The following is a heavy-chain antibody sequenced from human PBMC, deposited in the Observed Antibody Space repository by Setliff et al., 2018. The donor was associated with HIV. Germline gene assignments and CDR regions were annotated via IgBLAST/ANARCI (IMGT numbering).Heavy chain of an antibody. CDR1: GYTFTNYW. D-gene: IGHD1-26*01. J-gene: IGHJ5*02. CDR3: ARRPYYDVRIDP. Sequence: GESLKISCKGSGYTFTNYWIAWVRQMPAKRPEWMGIIYPGGSETVYSPSFQGHITISVDISISTVYLQWTSLQASDSAMYYCARRPYYDVRIDPWGQGTLVTVSS. V-gene: IGHV5-51*01. CDR2: IYPGGSET.